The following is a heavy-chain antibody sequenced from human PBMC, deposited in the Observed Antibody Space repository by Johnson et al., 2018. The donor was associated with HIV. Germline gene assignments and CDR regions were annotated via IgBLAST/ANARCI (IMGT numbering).Heavy chain of an antibody. CDR3: ARACRDGYTCDVFDI. CDR2: IFSGGDT. CDR1: GFTFDDYA. V-gene: IGHV3-66*01. D-gene: IGHD5-24*01. J-gene: IGHJ3*02. Sequence: VQLVESGGVMVEPGGSLRLSFVVSGFTFDDYAMHWVRQVPGKGLEWVSVIFSGGDTYYGDSVRGRFSISRDNSKNTLYLQMKSLRADDTAVYYCARACRDGYTCDVFDIWGQGTMVTVSS.